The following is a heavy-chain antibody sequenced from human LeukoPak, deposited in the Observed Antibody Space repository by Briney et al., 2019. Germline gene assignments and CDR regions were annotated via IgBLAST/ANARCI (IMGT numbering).Heavy chain of an antibody. CDR3: ARDSVAATPFDY. V-gene: IGHV4-4*07. D-gene: IGHD2-15*01. CDR2: IYTSGST. Sequence: SETLSLTCTVSGGSISSYYWSWIRQPVGKGLEWIGRIYTSGSTNYNPSLKSRVTMSVDTSKNQFSLKLSSVTAADTAVYYCARDSVAATPFDYWGQGTLVTVSS. CDR1: GGSISSYY. J-gene: IGHJ4*02.